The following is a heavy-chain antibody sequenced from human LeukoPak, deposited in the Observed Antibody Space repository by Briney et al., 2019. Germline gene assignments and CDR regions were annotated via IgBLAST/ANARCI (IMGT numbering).Heavy chain of an antibody. CDR3: ARVDLGYCSSTSCYWTPLNYYYYYGMDV. D-gene: IGHD2-2*01. Sequence: ASVTVSCKASGYTFTGYYMHWVRQAPGQGLEWMGWINPNSGGTNYAQKFQGRVTMTRDTSISTAYMELSRLRSDDTAVYYCARVDLGYCSSTSCYWTPLNYYYYYGMDVWGQGTTVTVSS. J-gene: IGHJ6*02. CDR2: INPNSGGT. CDR1: GYTFTGYY. V-gene: IGHV1-2*02.